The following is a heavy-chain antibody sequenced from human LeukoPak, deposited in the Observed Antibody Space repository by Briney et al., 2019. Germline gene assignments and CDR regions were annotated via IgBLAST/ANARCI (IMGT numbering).Heavy chain of an antibody. CDR2: IWYDGSNK. D-gene: IGHD3-22*01. Sequence: PGGSLRLSCAASGFTSSSYGMHLVRQAPGKGLEWVAVIWYDGSNKYYADSVKGRFTISRDNSKNTLYLQMNSLRAEDTAVYYCARDPASYDSSGYLAGYFDYWGQGTLVTVSS. CDR3: ARDPASYDSSGYLAGYFDY. CDR1: GFTSSSYG. V-gene: IGHV3-33*01. J-gene: IGHJ4*02.